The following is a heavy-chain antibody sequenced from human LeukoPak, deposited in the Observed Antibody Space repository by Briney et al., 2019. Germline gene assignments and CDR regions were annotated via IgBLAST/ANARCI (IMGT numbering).Heavy chain of an antibody. CDR1: GGSISSGSYY. J-gene: IGHJ3*02. CDR2: TYTSGST. D-gene: IGHD1-26*01. Sequence: SETLSLTCTVSGGSISSGSYYWSWIRQPAGKGLEWIGRTYTSGSTNYNPSLKSRVTISVDTSKNQFSLKLSSVTAADTAVYYCAREGFNREIDIWGQGTMVTVPS. CDR3: AREGFNREIDI. V-gene: IGHV4-61*02.